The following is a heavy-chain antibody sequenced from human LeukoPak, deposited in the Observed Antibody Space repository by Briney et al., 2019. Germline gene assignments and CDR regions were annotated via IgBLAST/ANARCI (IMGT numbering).Heavy chain of an antibody. Sequence: PSETLSLTCTVSGGSISSYYWSWIRQPAGKGLEWIGRIYTSGSTNYNPSLKSRVTVSVDTSKNQFSLKLSSVTAADTAVYYCARDPTYYYDSSGAFDNWGQGTMVTVSS. J-gene: IGHJ3*02. V-gene: IGHV4-4*07. D-gene: IGHD3-22*01. CDR1: GGSISSYY. CDR3: ARDPTYYYDSSGAFDN. CDR2: IYTSGST.